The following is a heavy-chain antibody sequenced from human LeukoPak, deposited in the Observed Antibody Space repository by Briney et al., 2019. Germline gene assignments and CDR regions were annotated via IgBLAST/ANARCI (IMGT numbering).Heavy chain of an antibody. Sequence: GGSLRLSCAASGFTFSSYAMSWVRQAPGKGLEWVSAISGSGGSTYYADSVKGRFTISRDNAKNSLYLQMNSLRAEDTAVYYCARVPPSYYDSSGYYRYYFDYWGQGTLVTVSS. D-gene: IGHD3-22*01. V-gene: IGHV3-23*01. J-gene: IGHJ4*02. CDR1: GFTFSSYA. CDR3: ARVPPSYYDSSGYYRYYFDY. CDR2: ISGSGGST.